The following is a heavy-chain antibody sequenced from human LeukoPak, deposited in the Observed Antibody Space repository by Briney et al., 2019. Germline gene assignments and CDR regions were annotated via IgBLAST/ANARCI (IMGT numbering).Heavy chain of an antibody. CDR2: IYYSGST. CDR3: ARVGVGANGAFDI. Sequence: PSETLSLTCTVSGGSISSSSYYWGWIRQPPGKGLEWIGSIYYSGSTYYNPSLKSRVIISVDTSKNQFSLKLSSVTAADTAVYYCARVGVGANGAFDIWGQGTMVTISS. D-gene: IGHD1-26*01. J-gene: IGHJ3*02. V-gene: IGHV4-39*07. CDR1: GGSISSSSYY.